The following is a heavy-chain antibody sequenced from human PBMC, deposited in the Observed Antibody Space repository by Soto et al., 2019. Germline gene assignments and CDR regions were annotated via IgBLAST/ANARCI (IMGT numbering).Heavy chain of an antibody. V-gene: IGHV3-23*01. D-gene: IGHD3-22*01. CDR1: GFTFSSYA. CDR3: AKDRGTMIVVVITLSPYFDY. J-gene: IGHJ4*02. CDR2: ISGSGGST. Sequence: GGSLRLSCAASGFTFSSYAMSWVRQAPGKGLEWVSAISGSGGSTYYADSVKGRFTISRDNSKNTLYLQMNSLRAEDTAVYYCAKDRGTMIVVVITLSPYFDYWGQGTLVTVSS.